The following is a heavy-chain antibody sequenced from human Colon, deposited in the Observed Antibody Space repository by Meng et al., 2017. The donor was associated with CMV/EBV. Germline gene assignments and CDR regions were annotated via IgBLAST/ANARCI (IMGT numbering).Heavy chain of an antibody. V-gene: IGHV4-61*01. J-gene: IGHJ5*02. D-gene: IGHD2-8*01. CDR2: VYYTGSS. Sequence: SETLSLTCTVSGGSVSSGSYYWSWIRQPPGKGLEWIGDVYYTGSSNYNPSLKSRVTMSVDTSKNQLSLKLTSLSAADTAIYYCARGRWCANGVGTEDHNYFGPWGQGTLVTVSS. CDR1: GGSVSSGSYY. CDR3: ARGRWCANGVGTEDHNYFGP.